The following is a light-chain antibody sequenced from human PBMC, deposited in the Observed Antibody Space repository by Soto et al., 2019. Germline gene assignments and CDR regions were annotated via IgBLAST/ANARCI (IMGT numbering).Light chain of an antibody. V-gene: IGKV1-39*01. Sequence: DIQMTQSPSSLSASVVDRVTITCRASQTILTYLNWYQQKPGQAPKLLIYAASSLQSGVPSRFSGGGSATDFTLTISSLQPEDFATYYCQQSFSTTWTFGQGTKV. J-gene: IGKJ1*01. CDR3: QQSFSTTWT. CDR1: QTILTY. CDR2: AAS.